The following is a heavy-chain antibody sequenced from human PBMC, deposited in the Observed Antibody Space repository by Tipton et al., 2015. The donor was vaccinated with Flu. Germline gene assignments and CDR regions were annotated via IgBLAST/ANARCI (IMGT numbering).Heavy chain of an antibody. CDR1: GGSISSGSYY. D-gene: IGHD5-12*01. Sequence: TLSLTCTVSGGSISSGSYYWSWIRQPAGKGLEWIGRIYTSGSTNYNPSLKSRVTISVDTSKNQFSLKLSSVTAADTAVYYCARDREYRGLDYWCEGTLVPVSS. V-gene: IGHV4-61*02. CDR2: IYTSGST. CDR3: ARDREYRGLDY. J-gene: IGHJ4*02.